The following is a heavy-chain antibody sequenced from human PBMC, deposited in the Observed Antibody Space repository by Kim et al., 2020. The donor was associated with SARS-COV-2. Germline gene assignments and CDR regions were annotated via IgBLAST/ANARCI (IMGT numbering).Heavy chain of an antibody. V-gene: IGHV4-4*07. D-gene: IGHD6-6*01. CDR2: VYSSENS. CDR3: AREFPTSSRYFDF. Sequence: SETLSLTCTISGGSISGYYWTWIWLPDRKGLELIGRVYSSENSNYNPSLNSRVIMSIDTTKNQFSLKLNSVTAADTAVYFCAREFPTSSRYFDFWGQGTPVTVSS. CDR1: GGSISGYY. J-gene: IGHJ4*02.